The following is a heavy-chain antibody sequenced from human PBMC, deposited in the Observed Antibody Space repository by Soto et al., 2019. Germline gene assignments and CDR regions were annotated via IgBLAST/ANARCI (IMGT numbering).Heavy chain of an antibody. D-gene: IGHD1-26*01. CDR1: GFTFSSSA. Sequence: PGGSLRLSCAVSGFTFSSSAMSWVRQAPGKGLEWVSIITGSDGGSYYEDSVKGRFTISRDNSKNTLYLHMNSLRAEDTAVYFCAKDLEGYLAYFDCWGQGTLVTSPQ. CDR3: AKDLEGYLAYFDC. V-gene: IGHV3-23*01. J-gene: IGHJ4*02. CDR2: ITGSDGGS.